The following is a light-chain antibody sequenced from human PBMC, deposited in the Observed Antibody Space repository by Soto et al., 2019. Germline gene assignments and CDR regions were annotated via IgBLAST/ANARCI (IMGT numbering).Light chain of an antibody. V-gene: IGLV2-14*01. CDR3: SSYTRTSTLV. J-gene: IGLJ1*01. CDR1: SSDVGGYNY. CDR2: EVT. Sequence: QSALTQPASVSGSPGQSVTISCTGTSSDVGGYNYVSWYQRHPGKAPKLMIYEVTNRPSGVSTRFSGSKSGNTASLTISGLQTEDEADYYCSSYTRTSTLVFGSGTKLTVL.